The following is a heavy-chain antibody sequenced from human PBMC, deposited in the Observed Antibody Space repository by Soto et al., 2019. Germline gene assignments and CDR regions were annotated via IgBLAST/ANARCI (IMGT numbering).Heavy chain of an antibody. Sequence: SQTLSLTCAISGDSVSSNSAAWNWIRQSPSRGLEWLGRTYYRSKWYNDYAVSVKSRITINPDTSKNQFSLQLNSVTPEDTAVYCCARDPGGYCSSTSCYAASYYYYGMDVWGQGTTVTVSS. V-gene: IGHV6-1*01. CDR1: GDSVSSNSAA. CDR3: ARDPGGYCSSTSCYAASYYYYGMDV. CDR2: TYYRSKWYN. D-gene: IGHD2-2*01. J-gene: IGHJ6*02.